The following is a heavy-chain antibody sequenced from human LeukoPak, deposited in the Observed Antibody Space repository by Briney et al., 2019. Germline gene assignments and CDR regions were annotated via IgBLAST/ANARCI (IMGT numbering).Heavy chain of an antibody. Sequence: GGSLRLSCAASGFTFSSYWMHWVRQAPGRGLVWVSRINSDGRSTSYADSVKGRLTISRDTAKNTLYLQMNSLRAEDTAAYYCARVSGDGYGIDVWGQETTLTVSS. CDR3: ARVSGDGYGIDV. CDR1: GFTFSSYW. CDR2: INSDGRST. V-gene: IGHV3-74*01. D-gene: IGHD3-10*01. J-gene: IGHJ6*02.